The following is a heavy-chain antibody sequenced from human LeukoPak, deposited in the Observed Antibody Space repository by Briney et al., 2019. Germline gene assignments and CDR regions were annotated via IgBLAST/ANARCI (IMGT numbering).Heavy chain of an antibody. CDR3: ARGPGGISSTDDY. CDR1: GFTFSSYS. D-gene: IGHD6-13*01. CDR2: ISSSSSYI. Sequence: GGSLRLSCAASGFTFSSYSMNWVRQAPGKGLEWVSSISSSSSYIYYADSVKGRFTISRDNAKNSLYLQMNSLRAEDTAVYYCARGPGGISSTDDYWGQGTLVTVSS. J-gene: IGHJ4*02. V-gene: IGHV3-21*01.